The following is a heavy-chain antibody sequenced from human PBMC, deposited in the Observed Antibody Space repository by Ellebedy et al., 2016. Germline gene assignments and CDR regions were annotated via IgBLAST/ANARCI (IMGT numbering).Heavy chain of an antibody. Sequence: GGSLRLSCAASGFMFSSYSMNWVRQAPGKGLEWVSHISSTGGTIYYADSVKGRFTISRDNAKNSLYLQMNSLRDEDTAVYYCATRGYYYEEDYFSMDVWGQGTTVTVSS. CDR1: GFMFSSYS. J-gene: IGHJ6*02. CDR3: ATRGYYYEEDYFSMDV. D-gene: IGHD3-22*01. V-gene: IGHV3-48*02. CDR2: ISSTGGTI.